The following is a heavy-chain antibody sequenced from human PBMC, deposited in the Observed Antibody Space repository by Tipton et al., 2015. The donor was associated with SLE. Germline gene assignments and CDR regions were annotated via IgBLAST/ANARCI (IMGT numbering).Heavy chain of an antibody. Sequence: TLSLTCTVSGGSISSYYWSWIRQPPGKGLEWIGNIYYSGSTNYNPSLKSRVTMSVDTSKNQFSLKLSSVTAADTAVYYCARDLWLYYYDSTEAFDYWGQGTLVTVSS. D-gene: IGHD3-22*01. V-gene: IGHV4-59*12. J-gene: IGHJ4*02. CDR2: IYYSGST. CDR3: ARDLWLYYYDSTEAFDY. CDR1: GGSISSYY.